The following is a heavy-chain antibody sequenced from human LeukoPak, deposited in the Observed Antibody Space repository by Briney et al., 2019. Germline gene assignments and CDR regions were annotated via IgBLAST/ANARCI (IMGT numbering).Heavy chain of an antibody. D-gene: IGHD2-2*01. CDR1: GYSLTSYW. J-gene: IGHJ6*02. CDR2: ISPGDSET. V-gene: IGHV5-51*01. Sequence: GESLKISCKGSGYSLTSYWIGWVRQMPGKGLEWMGIISPGDSETRYSPSFQGQVTISADKSISTAYLQWSSLKASDTAIYYCARHGDDCSSTSCYYYYYYGMDIWGQGTTVTVSS. CDR3: ARHGDDCSSTSCYYYYYYGMDI.